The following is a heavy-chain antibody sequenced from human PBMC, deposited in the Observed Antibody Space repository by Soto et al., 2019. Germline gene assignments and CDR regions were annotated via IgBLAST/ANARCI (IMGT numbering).Heavy chain of an antibody. Sequence: GESLKISGKGSGYSFTSYCISWVRQMPGKGLEWMGRIDPSDSYTNYSPSFQGHVTISADKSISTAYLQWSSLKASDTAMYYCARLSYPYYDFWSRAPVYVMDVWGPGPTLTLSS. V-gene: IGHV5-10-1*01. CDR3: ARLSYPYYDFWSRAPVYVMDV. J-gene: IGHJ6*02. D-gene: IGHD3-3*01. CDR1: GYSFTSYC. CDR2: IDPSDSYT.